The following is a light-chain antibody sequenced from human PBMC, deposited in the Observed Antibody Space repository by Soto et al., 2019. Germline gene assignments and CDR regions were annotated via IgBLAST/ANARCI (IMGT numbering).Light chain of an antibody. CDR2: GAS. J-gene: IGKJ1*01. Sequence: EIVMTQSPATLSVSPGERATLSCRASQSVSSNLAWYQQKPGQAPRLLIYGASTRATGIPARFSGSGSGTEFTLTLNTLQSEDFAVYSCQQYNNWPPWTFGQGTKVEIK. CDR1: QSVSSN. CDR3: QQYNNWPPWT. V-gene: IGKV3-15*01.